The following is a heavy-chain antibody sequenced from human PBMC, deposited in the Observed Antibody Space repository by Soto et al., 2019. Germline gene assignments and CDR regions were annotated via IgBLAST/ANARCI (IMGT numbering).Heavy chain of an antibody. J-gene: IGHJ6*02. CDR3: ARGRRTRRIAAAGPNYYYYGMDV. Sequence: ASVKVSCKASGYTFTSYDINWVRQATGQGLEWMGWMNPNSGNTGYAQKFQGRVTMTRNTSISTAYMELSSLRSEDTAVYYCARGRRTRRIAAAGPNYYYYGMDVWGQGTTVTVSS. V-gene: IGHV1-8*01. CDR2: MNPNSGNT. CDR1: GYTFTSYD. D-gene: IGHD6-13*01.